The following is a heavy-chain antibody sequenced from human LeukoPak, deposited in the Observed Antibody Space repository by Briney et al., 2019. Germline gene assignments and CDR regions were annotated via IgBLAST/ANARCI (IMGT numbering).Heavy chain of an antibody. CDR3: ASITYGDKHY. CDR2: IYHSGST. Sequence: PSETLSLTCAVSGYSISSGYYCGWIRPPPGKGQEWTGRIYHSGSTYYNPSLKSRVTISVVKTKNPFSLQLSTLTAAATAVYYFASITYGDKHYWGQGTLVTVSS. V-gene: IGHV4-38-2*01. CDR1: GYSISSGYY. D-gene: IGHD4-17*01. J-gene: IGHJ4*02.